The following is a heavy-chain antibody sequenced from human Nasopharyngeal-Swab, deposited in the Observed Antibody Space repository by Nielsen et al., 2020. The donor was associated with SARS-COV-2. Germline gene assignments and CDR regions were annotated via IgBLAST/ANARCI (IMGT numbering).Heavy chain of an antibody. CDR3: ARSVSDYTNNDRFDYFDP. D-gene: IGHD4-11*01. CDR2: IYYTGST. CDR1: GGSINSNY. V-gene: IGHV4-59*01. Sequence: SETLSLTCTVSGGSINSNYWTWIRQSPGKGLEWIGYIYYTGSTNSNPSLKTRVSISVDTSRNQFSLMLSSVTAADTAVYYCARSVSDYTNNDRFDYFDPWGQGSLVTVSS. J-gene: IGHJ5*02.